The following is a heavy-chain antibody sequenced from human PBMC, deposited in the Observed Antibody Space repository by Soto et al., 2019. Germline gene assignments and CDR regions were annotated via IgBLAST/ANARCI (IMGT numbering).Heavy chain of an antibody. CDR2: ISYDGSNK. CDR1: GFTFSSYG. D-gene: IGHD3-22*01. CDR3: AKHLYPSNYYDSSGYYYPTRYYYYGMDV. V-gene: IGHV3-30*18. J-gene: IGHJ6*02. Sequence: PGGSLRLSCAASGFTFSSYGMHWVRQAPGKGLEWVAVISYDGSNKYYADSVKGRFTISRDNSKNTLYLQMNSLRAEDTAVYYCAKHLYPSNYYDSSGYYYPTRYYYYGMDVWGQGTTVTVSS.